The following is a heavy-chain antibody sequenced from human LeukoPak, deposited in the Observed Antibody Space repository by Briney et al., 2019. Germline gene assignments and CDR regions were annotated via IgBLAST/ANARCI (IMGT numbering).Heavy chain of an antibody. V-gene: IGHV3-23*01. CDR3: AKDPNGDYLGAFDF. Sequence: GGSLRLSCVGSGFTFTTYLINWVRQAPGKGLEWVSGISGRGGSTYYADSVTGRFTISRDNSKNTLFLQMNSLRAEDTAVYYCAKDPNGDYLGAFDFWGPGTLVTVSS. D-gene: IGHD4-17*01. J-gene: IGHJ3*01. CDR2: ISGRGGST. CDR1: GFTFTTYL.